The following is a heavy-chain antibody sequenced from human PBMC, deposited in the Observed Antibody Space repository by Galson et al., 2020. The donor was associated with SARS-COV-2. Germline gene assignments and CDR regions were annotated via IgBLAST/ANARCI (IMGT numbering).Heavy chain of an antibody. CDR1: GFTFSSFA. CDR3: VRAAYGGGDCSSTFGPGNDPFV. J-gene: IGHJ4*01. V-gene: IGHV3-23*01. CDR2: LSGSGGTN. D-gene: IGHD2-21*01. Sequence: GGSLRLSCAASGFTFSSFAMSWVRHTPAKGLELVSALSGSGGTNYYADSVKGRFIISRDNSKNTVSLQMNNLRDDDTAVYFCVRAAYGGGDCSSTFGPGNDPFVWGNGTLVSVSS.